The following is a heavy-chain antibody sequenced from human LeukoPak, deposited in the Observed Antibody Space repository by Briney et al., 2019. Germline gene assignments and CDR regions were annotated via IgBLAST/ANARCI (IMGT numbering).Heavy chain of an antibody. Sequence: GGSLRLSCAASGFTFSSYAMSWVRQAPGKGLEWVSAISGSGGSTCYADSVKGRFTISRDNAKNSLYLQMNSLRAEDTAVYYCARDLVTMVRGVPYWGQGTLVTVSS. D-gene: IGHD3-10*01. V-gene: IGHV3-23*01. CDR2: ISGSGGST. CDR1: GFTFSSYA. CDR3: ARDLVTMVRGVPY. J-gene: IGHJ4*02.